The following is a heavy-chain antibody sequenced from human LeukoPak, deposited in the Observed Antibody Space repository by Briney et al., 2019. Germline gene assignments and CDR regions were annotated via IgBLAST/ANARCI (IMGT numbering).Heavy chain of an antibody. CDR3: ARRKGYGDYKSPEGDY. CDR2: ISAYNGNT. V-gene: IGHV1-18*01. J-gene: IGHJ4*02. D-gene: IGHD4-17*01. CDR1: GYTFTSYG. Sequence: ASVKVSCKASGYTFTSYGISWVRQAPGQGLEWMGWISAYNGNTNYAQKLQGRVTMTTDTSTSTAYLQWSSLKATGTAMYYCARRKGYGDYKSPEGDYWGQGTLVTVSS.